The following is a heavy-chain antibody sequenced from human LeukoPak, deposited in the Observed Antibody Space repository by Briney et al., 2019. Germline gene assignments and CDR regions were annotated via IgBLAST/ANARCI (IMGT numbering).Heavy chain of an antibody. CDR1: GFTFSSYG. J-gene: IGHJ6*02. D-gene: IGHD5-18*01. V-gene: IGHV3-30*18. Sequence: PGGSLRLSCAASGFTFSSYGMHWVRQAPGKGLEWVAVISYDGSNKYYADSVKGRFTISRDNSKNTLYLQMNSLRAEDTAVYYCAKDFRYSYGYGVSYYYGMDVWGQGTTVTVSS. CDR3: AKDFRYSYGYGVSYYYGMDV. CDR2: ISYDGSNK.